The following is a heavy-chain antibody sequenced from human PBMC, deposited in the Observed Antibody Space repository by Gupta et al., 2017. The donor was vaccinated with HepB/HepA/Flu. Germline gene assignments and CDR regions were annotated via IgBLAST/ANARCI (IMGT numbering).Heavy chain of an antibody. V-gene: IGHV3-23*01. Sequence: EVQLLESGGGLVQPGGSLSTSCAASGFTFSSYAMSWVRQAPGKGLEWVSAISGSGGSTYYADSVKGRFTISRDNSKNTLYLQMNSLRAEDTAVYYCAKVSVAWVDSSGYLLDYWGQGTLVTVSS. D-gene: IGHD3-22*01. CDR2: ISGSGGST. CDR3: AKVSVAWVDSSGYLLDY. CDR1: GFTFSSYA. J-gene: IGHJ4*02.